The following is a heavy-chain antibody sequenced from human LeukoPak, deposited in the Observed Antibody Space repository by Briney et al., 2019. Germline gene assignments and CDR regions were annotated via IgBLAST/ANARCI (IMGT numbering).Heavy chain of an antibody. J-gene: IGHJ4*02. Sequence: GESMHFSCTGSVYFFTSYWRGCVRQMHGKGLVWLGIIYPGDSDTRYSPSFQGQVTISADKSITTAYLQWSSLKAADTAMYYCARRDSSSWSVTDYWGQGTLVTVSS. CDR3: ARRDSSSWSVTDY. CDR2: IYPGDSDT. V-gene: IGHV5-51*01. D-gene: IGHD6-13*01. CDR1: VYFFTSYW.